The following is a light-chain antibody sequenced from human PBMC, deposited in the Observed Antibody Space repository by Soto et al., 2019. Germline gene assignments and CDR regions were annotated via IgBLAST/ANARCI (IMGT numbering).Light chain of an antibody. J-gene: IGKJ5*01. CDR1: QGINSW. V-gene: IGKV1-12*01. CDR2: AAS. CDR3: QQANSFPIT. Sequence: DLQMTQSPSSMSASVGDRVTITCRASQGINSWLAWYQQKPGKVPKLLIYAASSLQSGVPSRFSGSGSGTDFTLTISSLQPEDFATYYCQQANSFPITFGQGTRLEIK.